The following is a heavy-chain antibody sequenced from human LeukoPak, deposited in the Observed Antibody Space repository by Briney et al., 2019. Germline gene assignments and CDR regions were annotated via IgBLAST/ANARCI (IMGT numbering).Heavy chain of an antibody. J-gene: IGHJ5*01. V-gene: IGHV4-39*01. CDR3: ARDNWFDS. Sequence: SETLSLTCTVSGGSISSYYWGWIRQPPGKGLEWIETIHYSGSTYYNPSLKSRVTISVDTSKNQFSLRLTSVTAADTAVYYCARDNWFDSWGQGTLVTVSS. CDR1: GGSISSYY. CDR2: IHYSGST.